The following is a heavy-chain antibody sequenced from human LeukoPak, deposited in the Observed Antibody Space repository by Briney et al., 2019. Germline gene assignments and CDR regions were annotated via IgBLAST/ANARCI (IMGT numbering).Heavy chain of an antibody. CDR1: GFTFSSYS. CDR3: VRDRGRDWFDP. J-gene: IGHJ5*02. Sequence: GGSLRLSCAASGFTFSSYSMNWIRQAPGKGLEWVSSISGSSSYIYYADSVKGRFTISRDNAKNSLYLQMNSLKTEDTAVYYCVRDRGRDWFDPWGQGILVTVSS. CDR2: ISGSSSYI. D-gene: IGHD3-16*01. V-gene: IGHV3-21*04.